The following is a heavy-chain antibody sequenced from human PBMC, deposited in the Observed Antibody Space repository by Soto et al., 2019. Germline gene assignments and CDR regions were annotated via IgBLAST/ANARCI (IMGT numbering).Heavy chain of an antibody. D-gene: IGHD6-13*01. CDR2: IIPIFGTA. J-gene: IGHJ4*02. CDR1: GGTFSSYA. Sequence: GASVKVSCKASGGTFSSYAISWVRQAPGQGLEWMGGIIPIFGTANYAQKFQGRVTITADESTSTAYMELSSLRSEDTAVYYCAGGGGSSWGYFDCWGQGTLVSVSS. V-gene: IGHV1-69*13. CDR3: AGGGGSSWGYFDC.